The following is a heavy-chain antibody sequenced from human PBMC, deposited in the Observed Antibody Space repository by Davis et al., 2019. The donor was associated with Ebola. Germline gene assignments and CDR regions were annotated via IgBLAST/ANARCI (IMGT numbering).Heavy chain of an antibody. CDR3: ASPRSCRTTSCYYYYMDV. J-gene: IGHJ6*03. D-gene: IGHD2-2*01. V-gene: IGHV1-69*10. CDR1: GGSFSSYA. CDR2: SIPILGVT. Sequence: SVKVSCKASGGSFSSYAISWVRQAPGQGLEWMGGSIPILGVTNYAQKFQGRVTITADKSTSTAYMELRSLRSEDTAVYFCASPRSCRTTSCYYYYMDVWGKGTTVTVSS.